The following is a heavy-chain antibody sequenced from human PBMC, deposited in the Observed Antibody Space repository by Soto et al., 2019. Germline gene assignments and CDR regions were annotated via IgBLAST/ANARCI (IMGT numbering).Heavy chain of an antibody. Sequence: PGGSLRLSCAASGFTFSTYSMHWVRQAPGKGLEYVSAISSNGGYTYYANSVKGRFTISRDNSKNTLCLQMDSLRAEDMAVYYCASQSHYSSGYSFDYWGQGTLVTVSS. V-gene: IGHV3-64*01. CDR3: ASQSHYSSGYSFDY. CDR1: GFTFSTYS. J-gene: IGHJ4*02. D-gene: IGHD3-22*01. CDR2: ISSNGGYT.